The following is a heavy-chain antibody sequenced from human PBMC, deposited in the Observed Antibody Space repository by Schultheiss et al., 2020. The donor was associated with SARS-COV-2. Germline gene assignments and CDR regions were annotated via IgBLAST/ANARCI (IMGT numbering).Heavy chain of an antibody. V-gene: IGHV3-33*05. D-gene: IGHD6-19*01. CDR1: GFTFSSYA. Sequence: GGSLRLSCAASGFTFSSYAMDWVRQAPGKGLEWVAVISYDGSNKYYADSVKGRFTISRDNAKNSLYLQMNSLRAEDTAVYYCARGSSSGWYAGGMDVWGRGTTVTVSS. CDR2: ISYDGSNK. CDR3: ARGSSSGWYAGGMDV. J-gene: IGHJ6*02.